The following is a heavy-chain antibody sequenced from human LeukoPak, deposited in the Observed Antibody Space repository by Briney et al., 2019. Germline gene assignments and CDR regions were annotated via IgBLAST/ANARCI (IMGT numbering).Heavy chain of an antibody. D-gene: IGHD3-22*01. CDR1: GFTFSSYA. CDR3: ARSTDYYDSSGYSRWFDP. J-gene: IGHJ5*02. Sequence: GSLRLSCAASGFTFSSYAMSWIRQPPGKGLEWIGEINHSGSTNYNPSLKSRVTISVDTSKNQFSLKLSSVTAADTAVYYCARSTDYYDSSGYSRWFDPWGQGTLVTVSS. CDR2: INHSGST. V-gene: IGHV4-34*01.